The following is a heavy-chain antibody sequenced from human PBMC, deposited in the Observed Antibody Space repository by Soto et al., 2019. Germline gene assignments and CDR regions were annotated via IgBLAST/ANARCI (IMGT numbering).Heavy chain of an antibody. CDR2: ISGSGGST. D-gene: IGHD6-13*01. Sequence: EVQLLESGGGLVQPGGYLRLSCAASGFTFSSYAMSWVRQAPGKGLEWVSAISGSGGSTYYADSVKGRFTISRDNSKNTLYLQMNSLRAEDTAVEYCAKDRSSSSWYKAAGGDAFDIWGQGTMVTVSS. CDR3: AKDRSSSSWYKAAGGDAFDI. CDR1: GFTFSSYA. V-gene: IGHV3-23*01. J-gene: IGHJ3*02.